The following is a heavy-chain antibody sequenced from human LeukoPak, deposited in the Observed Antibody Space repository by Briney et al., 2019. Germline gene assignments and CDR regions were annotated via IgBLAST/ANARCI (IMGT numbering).Heavy chain of an antibody. D-gene: IGHD3/OR15-3a*01. V-gene: IGHV1-18*01. CDR1: GYIFTQYG. Sequence: ASVRVSCKASGYIFTQYGISWVRQAPGQGLEWMAWISTNTGNADHAQKFQGRVTMTTDTSTSTAYMELRSLTSDDTAMYHCARRTGYNFYYLDVWGQGTTVIVSS. CDR2: ISTNTGNA. CDR3: ARRTGYNFYYLDV. J-gene: IGHJ6*03.